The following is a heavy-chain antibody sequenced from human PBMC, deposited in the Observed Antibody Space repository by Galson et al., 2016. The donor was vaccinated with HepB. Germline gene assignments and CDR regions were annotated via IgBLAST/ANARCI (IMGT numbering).Heavy chain of an antibody. CDR2: ITGSGVSS. J-gene: IGHJ4*02. CDR3: EAYCGAGSCHGVEY. CDR1: GFTFRDST. Sequence: SLRLSCAASGFTFRDSTMTWVRQAPGKGLHWVSTITGSGVSSYYADSVKGRFTTSRDNSKNILYLQMNSLGVEDTALYYCEAYCGAGSCHGVEYWGQGTLVTVSS. D-gene: IGHD2-21*01. V-gene: IGHV3-23*01.